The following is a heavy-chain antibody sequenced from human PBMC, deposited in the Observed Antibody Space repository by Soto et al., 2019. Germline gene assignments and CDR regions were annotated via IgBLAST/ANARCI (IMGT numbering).Heavy chain of an antibody. CDR2: IYYSGST. CDR1: GGSISSSSYY. Sequence: TSETLSLTCTVSGGSISSSSYYWGWIRQPPGKGLEWIGSIYYSGSTYYNPSLKSRVTISVDTSKNQFSLKLSSVTAADTAVYYCARHKGYYYYMDVWGKGTTVTVSS. CDR3: ARHKGYYYYMDV. V-gene: IGHV4-39*01. J-gene: IGHJ6*03.